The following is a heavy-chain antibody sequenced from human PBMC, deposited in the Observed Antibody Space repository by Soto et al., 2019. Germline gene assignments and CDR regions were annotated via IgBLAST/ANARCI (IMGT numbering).Heavy chain of an antibody. V-gene: IGHV6-1*01. CDR3: ARSEWELRSYYYGMDV. CDR1: GDSVSSNSAA. CDR2: TYYRSKWYK. Sequence: SQTLSLTCAISGDSVSSNSAAWNWIRQSPSRGLEWLGRTYYRSKWYKDYAVSVKRRITINPDISKNQFYLQLNCVTPEDTAVYYCARSEWELRSYYYGMDVWGQGTTVTVSS. D-gene: IGHD1-26*01. J-gene: IGHJ6*02.